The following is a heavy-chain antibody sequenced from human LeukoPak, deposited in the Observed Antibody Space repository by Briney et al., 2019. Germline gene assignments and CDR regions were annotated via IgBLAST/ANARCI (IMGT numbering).Heavy chain of an antibody. CDR2: IYDIGNT. D-gene: IGHD1-14*01. V-gene: IGHV3-53*01. CDR3: ARGGMRRPYDC. CDR1: GFTVSSNY. Sequence: GGSLRLSCAVSGFTVSSNYMSWVRQAPGKGLEWVSVIYDIGNTYYADSVKGRFTISRDTSKNTVYLQMNSLRAEDTAVYYCARGGMRRPYDCWGQGALVTISS. J-gene: IGHJ4*02.